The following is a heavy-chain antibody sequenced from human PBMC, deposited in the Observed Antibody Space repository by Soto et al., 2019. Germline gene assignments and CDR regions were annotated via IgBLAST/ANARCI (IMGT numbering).Heavy chain of an antibody. D-gene: IGHD3-3*01. J-gene: IGHJ4*02. CDR3: ARGADDFSSGYYYEY. Sequence: QVQLVQSGAEVKKPGASVTVSCKASGYTFSRHGISWVRQAPGQGLEWMAWSGNTNYAQKFQGRLTLTTNPSTRTAYMELRSLRSDDTAVEYCARGADDFSSGYYYEYWGQGTLVTVSS. CDR1: GYTFSRHG. V-gene: IGHV1-18*04. CDR2: SGNT.